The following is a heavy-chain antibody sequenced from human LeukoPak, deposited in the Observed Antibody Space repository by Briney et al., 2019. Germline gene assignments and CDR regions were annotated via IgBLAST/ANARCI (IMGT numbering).Heavy chain of an antibody. V-gene: IGHV4-61*02. J-gene: IGHJ3*02. Sequence: SETLSLTCTVSGGSISSGSYYWSWIRQPAGKGLEWIGRIYTSGSTNYNPSLKSRVTISVDTSKNQFSLKLSSVTAKDTAVYYCARDEPDYYDSSGYEPNDAFDIWGQGTMVTVSS. CDR2: IYTSGST. CDR1: GGSISSGSYY. CDR3: ARDEPDYYDSSGYEPNDAFDI. D-gene: IGHD3-22*01.